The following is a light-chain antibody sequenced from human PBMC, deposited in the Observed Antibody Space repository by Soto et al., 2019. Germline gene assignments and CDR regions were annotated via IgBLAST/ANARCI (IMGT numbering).Light chain of an antibody. J-gene: IGLJ2*01. Sequence: QSVLTQPPSVSGAPGQRVTISCTGSSSNIGAGYGVHWYIQLPGTAPKLLVYGDSNRPSGVPDRFSGSKSDTSASLAITGLQAEDEADYYCQSYDSSLSGVIFGGGTNPTVL. CDR3: QSYDSSLSGVI. CDR2: GDS. CDR1: SSNIGAGYG. V-gene: IGLV1-40*01.